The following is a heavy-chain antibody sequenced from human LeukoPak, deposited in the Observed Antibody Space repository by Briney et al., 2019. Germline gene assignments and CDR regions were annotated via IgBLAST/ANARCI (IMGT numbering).Heavy chain of an antibody. CDR2: INPNSGGT. CDR3: AREAGVARGGGYFDY. D-gene: IGHD5-12*01. CDR1: GYTFTGYY. Sequence: GASVKVSCKASGYTFTGYYMHWVRQAPGQGLEWMGWINPNSGGTNYAQKFQGRVTMTRDTSISTAYMELSRLRSDDTAVYYCAREAGVARGGGYFDYWGQGTLVTVSS. J-gene: IGHJ4*02. V-gene: IGHV1-2*02.